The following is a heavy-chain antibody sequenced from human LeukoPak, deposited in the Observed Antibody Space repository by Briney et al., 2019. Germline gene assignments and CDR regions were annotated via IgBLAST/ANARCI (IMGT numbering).Heavy chain of an antibody. J-gene: IGHJ4*02. CDR1: GFTFSSNA. CDR3: AKSGCSTTNCHGGYLDQ. CDR2: ISASAGNT. V-gene: IGHV3-23*01. Sequence: PGGSLRLSCAASGFTFSSNAMSWVRQAPGEGLEWVSAISASAGNTYYADSVKGRFTISRDNSKNTLYLQMDSLRAEDTAVYYCAKSGCSTTNCHGGYLDQWGQGTLVTVSS. D-gene: IGHD2-2*01.